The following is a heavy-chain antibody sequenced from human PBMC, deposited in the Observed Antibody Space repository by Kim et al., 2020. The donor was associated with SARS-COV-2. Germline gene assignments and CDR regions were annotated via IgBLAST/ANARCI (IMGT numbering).Heavy chain of an antibody. CDR1: GGSISSSNSY. D-gene: IGHD2-21*01. Sequence: SETLSLTCTVSGGSISSSNSYCNWIRQHTGKGLEWIGYIYYSGYTSYNPSLRSRVTISIDTSKNQFSLKLSSVTAADTAMYYCAGDAGAPAGDGNYIYVMDVWGQGTTVTVSS. CDR2: IYYSGYT. J-gene: IGHJ6*02. V-gene: IGHV4-31*03. CDR3: AGDAGAPAGDGNYIYVMDV.